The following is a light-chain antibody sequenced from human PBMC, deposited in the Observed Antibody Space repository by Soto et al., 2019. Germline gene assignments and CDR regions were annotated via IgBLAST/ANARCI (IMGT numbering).Light chain of an antibody. CDR1: SSDVGSYNL. CDR2: EGS. J-gene: IGLJ1*01. Sequence: QSVLTQPASVSGSPGQSITISCTGTSSDVGSYNLVSWYQQHPGKAPKLMIYEGSKRPSGVSNRFSGSKSGNTASLTISGLQAEDEADYYCCSYAGSSTSFGTGTKVTAL. CDR3: CSYAGSSTS. V-gene: IGLV2-23*01.